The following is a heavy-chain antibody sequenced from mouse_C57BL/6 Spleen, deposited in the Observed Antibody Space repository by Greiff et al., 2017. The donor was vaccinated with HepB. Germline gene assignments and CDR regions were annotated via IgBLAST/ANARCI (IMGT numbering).Heavy chain of an antibody. J-gene: IGHJ3*01. Sequence: EVMLVESGGGLVKPGGSLKLSCAASGFTFSSYAMSWVRQTPEKRLEWVATISDGGSYTYYPDNVKGRFTISRDNAKNNLYLQMSHLKSEDTAMYYCAGGSQAWFAYWGQGTLVTVSA. V-gene: IGHV5-4*03. CDR1: GFTFSSYA. CDR3: AGGSQAWFAY. CDR2: ISDGGSYT.